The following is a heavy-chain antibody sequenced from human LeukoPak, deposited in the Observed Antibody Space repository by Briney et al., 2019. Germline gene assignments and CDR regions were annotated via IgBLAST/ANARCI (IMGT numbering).Heavy chain of an antibody. V-gene: IGHV3-30-3*01. CDR2: ISYDGSNK. J-gene: IGHJ5*02. Sequence: GGSLRLSCAASGFTFSSYAMHWVRQAPGKGLEWVAVISYDGSNKYYADSVKGRFTISRDNSKNTLYLQMNSLRAEDTAVYYCATVHPKYNWFDPWGQGTLVTVSS. CDR1: GFTFSSYA. CDR3: ATVHPKYNWFDP.